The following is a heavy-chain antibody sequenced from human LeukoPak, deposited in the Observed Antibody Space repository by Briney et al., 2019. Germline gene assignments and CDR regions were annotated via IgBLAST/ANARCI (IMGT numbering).Heavy chain of an antibody. CDR3: ARGEELPESYYYDSSGYYDY. CDR1: GFTFSSYS. D-gene: IGHD3-22*01. J-gene: IGHJ4*02. V-gene: IGHV3-21*01. CDR2: ISSSSSYI. Sequence: GGSLRLSCAASGFTFSSYSMNWVRQAPGKGLEWVSSISSSSSYIYYADSVKGRFTISRDNAKNSLYLQMNSLRAEDTAVYYCARGEELPESYYYDSSGYYDYWGQGTLVTVSS.